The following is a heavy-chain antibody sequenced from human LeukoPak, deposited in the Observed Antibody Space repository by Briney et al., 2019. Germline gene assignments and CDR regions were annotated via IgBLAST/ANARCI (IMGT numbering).Heavy chain of an antibody. J-gene: IGHJ4*02. Sequence: GGSLRLSCAVSGFSFSSRGMHWVRQAPGKGLVWVALIKNDGSTTNYADSVKGRFTASRDDAKNSVYLQMSSLRAEDTAVYYCHPLAYVSNWGQGTLVTVSS. CDR1: GFSFSSRG. CDR2: IKNDGSTT. CDR3: HPLAYVSN. V-gene: IGHV3-74*01. D-gene: IGHD3-22*01.